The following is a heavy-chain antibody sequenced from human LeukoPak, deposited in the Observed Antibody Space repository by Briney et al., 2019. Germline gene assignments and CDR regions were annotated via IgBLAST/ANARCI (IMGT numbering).Heavy chain of an antibody. V-gene: IGHV3-48*01. CDR2: ISSSSSSI. CDR1: GFTFSSYE. Sequence: GGSLRLSCAASGFTFSSYEMNWVRQAPGKGLEWVSYISSSSSSIYYADAVEGRFTISRDNAKNSLYLQMNSLRAEDTAVYYCARVYRRYFDYWGQGTLVTVSS. J-gene: IGHJ4*02. D-gene: IGHD1-14*01. CDR3: ARVYRRYFDY.